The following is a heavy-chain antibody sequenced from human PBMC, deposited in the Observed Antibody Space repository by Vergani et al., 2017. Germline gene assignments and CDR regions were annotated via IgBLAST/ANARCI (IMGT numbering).Heavy chain of an antibody. D-gene: IGHD5-24*01. V-gene: IGHV3-11*01. CDR1: GFSFSDHY. CDR3: ARDHRDYNNYPGTFDI. J-gene: IGHJ3*02. Sequence: QVQLVESGGGLVTPGGSLRLSCAASGFSFSDHYMTWIRQAPGKGLEWVSYISNSGNTIEYADSVKGRFSISRDNAKSSLFLQMDSLRAEDTAVYYCARDHRDYNNYPGTFDIWGKGSMVTVSS. CDR2: ISNSGNTI.